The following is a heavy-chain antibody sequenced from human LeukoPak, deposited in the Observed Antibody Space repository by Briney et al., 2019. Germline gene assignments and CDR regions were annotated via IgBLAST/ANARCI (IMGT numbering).Heavy chain of an antibody. J-gene: IGHJ4*02. CDR2: ISAYNGNT. V-gene: IGHV1-18*01. CDR3: ARVYFSIAARPSFDY. CDR1: GYTFTSYG. D-gene: IGHD6-6*01. Sequence: ASVKVSCKASGYTFTSYGISWVRQAPGQGLEWMGWISAYNGNTNYAQKLQGRVTMTTDTSTSTAYMELRSLRSDDTAAYYCARVYFSIAARPSFDYWGQGTLVTVSS.